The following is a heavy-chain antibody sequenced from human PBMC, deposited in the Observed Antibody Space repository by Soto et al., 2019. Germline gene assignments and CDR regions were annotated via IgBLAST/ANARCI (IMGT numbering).Heavy chain of an antibody. Sequence: QVQLVESGGGVVQPGRSLRLSCAASGFTFSAYGMHWVRQAPGKGLEWVAVIAYGGSNIYYADSVKGRFTISRDNSKNTLYLQMNSLRAEDTAVYYCAKDGPYSLNPAILPGSYYGMDVWGHGTTVTVSS. D-gene: IGHD3-9*01. J-gene: IGHJ6*02. CDR3: AKDGPYSLNPAILPGSYYGMDV. CDR1: GFTFSAYG. CDR2: IAYGGSNI. V-gene: IGHV3-30*18.